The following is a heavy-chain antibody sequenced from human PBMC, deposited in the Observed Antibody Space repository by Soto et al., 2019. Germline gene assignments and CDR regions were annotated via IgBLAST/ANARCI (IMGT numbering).Heavy chain of an antibody. Sequence: SETLSLTCTVSGGSISSYYWSWIRQPPGKGLEWIGYIYYSGSTNSNPSLKSRVTISVDTSKNQFSLKLSSVTAADTAVYYCARVKKRAAAGRGYYYYYYMDVWGKGTTVTVSS. D-gene: IGHD6-13*01. CDR2: IYYSGST. J-gene: IGHJ6*03. CDR1: GGSISSYY. CDR3: ARVKKRAAAGRGYYYYYYMDV. V-gene: IGHV4-59*01.